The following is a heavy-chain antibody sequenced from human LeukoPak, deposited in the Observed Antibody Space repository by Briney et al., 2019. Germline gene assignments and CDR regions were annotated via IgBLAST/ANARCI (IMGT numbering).Heavy chain of an antibody. Sequence: SQTLSLTCTVSGGSISSGGYYWSWIRQHPGKGLEWIGYIYYSGSTYYNPSLKSRVTISVDTSKNQFSLKLSSVTAADTAVYYCARLLILGQPKSYFDYWGQGTLVTVSS. CDR2: IYYSGST. V-gene: IGHV4-31*03. J-gene: IGHJ4*02. CDR3: ARLLILGQPKSYFDY. D-gene: IGHD3-9*01. CDR1: GGSISSGGYY.